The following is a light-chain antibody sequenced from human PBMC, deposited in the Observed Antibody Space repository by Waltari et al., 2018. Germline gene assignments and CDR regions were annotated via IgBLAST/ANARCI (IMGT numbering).Light chain of an antibody. Sequence: SYELTQPPSVSVSPGQTAKITCSGDTLPKQYAYWYQQKPGQAPVVVIFQDSQRPSGIPGRFSGSSSGPTATLTISGVQAEDEADYHCQSADSTNTYVIFGGGTKLTVL. CDR3: QSADSTNTYVI. V-gene: IGLV3-25*03. CDR2: QDS. CDR1: TLPKQY. J-gene: IGLJ2*01.